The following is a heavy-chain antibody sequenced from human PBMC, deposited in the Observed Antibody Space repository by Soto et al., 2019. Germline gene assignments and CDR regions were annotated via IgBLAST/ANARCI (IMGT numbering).Heavy chain of an antibody. V-gene: IGHV1-18*01. D-gene: IGHD3-22*01. Sequence: ASVKVSCKASGYTFTSYGISWVRQAPGQGLEWMGWISAYNGNTNYAQKLQGRVTMTTDTSTSTAYMELRSLRSDDTAVYYCARMGGAAYYYDSSGLGGYYFDYWGPGPLVTVSS. J-gene: IGHJ4*02. CDR1: GYTFTSYG. CDR2: ISAYNGNT. CDR3: ARMGGAAYYYDSSGLGGYYFDY.